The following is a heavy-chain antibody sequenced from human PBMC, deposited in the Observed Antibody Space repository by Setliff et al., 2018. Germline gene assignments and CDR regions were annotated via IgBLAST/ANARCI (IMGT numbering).Heavy chain of an antibody. V-gene: IGHV3-23*01. CDR2: ITDDGGTT. D-gene: IGHD3-10*01. Sequence: GGSLRLSCTTSGFTFFSYTMNWVRQAPGKGLEWVSAITDDGGTTHYAGSVKGRFTIARDNSNSTLYLQMDSLRVEDTALYYCAKSSGSSSATNLEYLGPGTLVTVSS. CDR1: GFTFFSYT. CDR3: AKSSGSSSATNLEY. J-gene: IGHJ4*02.